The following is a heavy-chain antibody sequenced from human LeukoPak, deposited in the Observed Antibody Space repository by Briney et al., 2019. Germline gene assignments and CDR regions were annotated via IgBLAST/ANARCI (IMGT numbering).Heavy chain of an antibody. CDR3: ARQRISLFDY. CDR1: GGSISSGDYY. CDR2: IHNSGST. V-gene: IGHV4-61*09. J-gene: IGHJ4*02. Sequence: SQTLSLTCTVSGGSISSGDYYWSWIRQPPGKGLEWIGKIHNSGSTNYTPSLKSRVTMSLDTSKNQFSLKLSSVTAADTAVYYCARQRISLFDYWGQGTLVTVSS. D-gene: IGHD2-21*01.